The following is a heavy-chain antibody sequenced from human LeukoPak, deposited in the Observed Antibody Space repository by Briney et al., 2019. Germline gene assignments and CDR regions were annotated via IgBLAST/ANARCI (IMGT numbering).Heavy chain of an antibody. CDR1: GFTFSSYW. CDR3: ARERELYYYDSSGYYED. Sequence: GGSLRLSCAASGFTFSSYWMSWVRQAPGKGLEWVANIKQDGSEKYYVDSVKGRFTISRDNAKNPLYLQMNSLRAEDTAVYYCARERELYYYDSSGYYEDWGQGTLVTVSS. V-gene: IGHV3-7*01. CDR2: IKQDGSEK. J-gene: IGHJ4*02. D-gene: IGHD3-22*01.